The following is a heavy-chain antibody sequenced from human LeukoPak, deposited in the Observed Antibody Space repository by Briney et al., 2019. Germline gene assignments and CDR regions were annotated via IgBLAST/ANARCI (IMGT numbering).Heavy chain of an antibody. CDR2: IYPDDSDT. Sequence: GEFLKISCKGSGYTFSNDWIGWVRQMPGKGLEWMGIIYPDDSDTRYNPSFQGQVTISADKSISTAYLQWSSLKASDTAIYYCARLLCASCYQRWFDPWGQGTPVTVSS. V-gene: IGHV5-51*01. J-gene: IGHJ5*02. CDR3: ARLLCASCYQRWFDP. D-gene: IGHD2-2*01. CDR1: GYTFSNDW.